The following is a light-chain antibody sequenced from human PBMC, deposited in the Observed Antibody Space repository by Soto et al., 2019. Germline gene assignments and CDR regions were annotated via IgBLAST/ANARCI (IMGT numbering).Light chain of an antibody. CDR1: ESLVHSNGNTH. V-gene: IGKV2-24*01. Sequence: DIVMTQTPLSPPVTVGQPDSISCRSSESLVHSNGNTHLSWLHQRPGHPPKLLIYTISNRFTGVPHGFSGSGAGTDFTLNISGVDAEEVEVDYCFQTDHFPWTFCQGTKVEIK. J-gene: IGKJ1*01. CDR3: FQTDHFPWT. CDR2: TIS.